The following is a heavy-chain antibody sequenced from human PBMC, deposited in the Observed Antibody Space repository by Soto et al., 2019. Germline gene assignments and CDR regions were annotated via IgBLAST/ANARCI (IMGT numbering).Heavy chain of an antibody. J-gene: IGHJ4*02. Sequence: QVQLVESGGGVVQPGRSLRLSCAASGFTFSSYGMHWVRQAPGKGLEWVAVISYDGSNKYYADSVKGRFTISRDNYKNTLYLQMNSLRAEDTAVYYCAKWFSGIGDYWGQGTLVTVSS. CDR2: ISYDGSNK. V-gene: IGHV3-30*18. D-gene: IGHD3-10*01. CDR1: GFTFSSYG. CDR3: AKWFSGIGDY.